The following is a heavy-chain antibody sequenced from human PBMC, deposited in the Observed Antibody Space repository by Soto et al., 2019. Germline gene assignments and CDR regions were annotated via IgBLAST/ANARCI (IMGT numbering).Heavy chain of an antibody. CDR2: IWHDGGNK. CDR3: ARDGDVNTGFGKDY. V-gene: IGHV3-33*01. J-gene: IGHJ4*02. Sequence: PXGSLILSCAASGFTFSSYGMHLVRQAPGKGLEWVAFIWHDGGNKFYAESVRGRFTISRDNSKNTLYLQMTSLSAEDTAMYYCARDGDVNTGFGKDYWGQGTLVTVSS. D-gene: IGHD3-16*01. CDR1: GFTFSSYG.